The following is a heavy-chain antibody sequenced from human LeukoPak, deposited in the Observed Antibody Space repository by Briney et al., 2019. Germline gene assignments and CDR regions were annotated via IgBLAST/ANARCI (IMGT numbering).Heavy chain of an antibody. D-gene: IGHD2-2*01. Sequence: SETLSLTCTVSSGSISTSNYYWSWIRQPPGKGLEWIGYIYYSGSTNYNPSLKSRVTISVDTSKNQFSLKLSSVTAADTAVYYCARDGRPALDYWGQGTLVTVSS. CDR2: IYYSGST. CDR1: SGSISTSNYY. CDR3: ARDGRPALDY. V-gene: IGHV4-61*01. J-gene: IGHJ4*02.